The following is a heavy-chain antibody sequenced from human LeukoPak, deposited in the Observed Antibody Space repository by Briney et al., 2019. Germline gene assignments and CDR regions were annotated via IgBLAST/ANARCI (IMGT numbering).Heavy chain of an antibody. CDR3: AKEGGACPWYFDF. CDR2: ITGGGGRT. Sequence: GGSLRLSCAASGFTFVSYGMNWVRQAPRKGLEWVSGITGGGGRTYYADSVKGRFTISRDNSKNTLYLQMNSLRAEDTAVYYCAKEGGACPWYFDFWGQGTMVTVSS. CDR1: GFTFVSYG. D-gene: IGHD2-15*01. V-gene: IGHV3-23*01. J-gene: IGHJ3*01.